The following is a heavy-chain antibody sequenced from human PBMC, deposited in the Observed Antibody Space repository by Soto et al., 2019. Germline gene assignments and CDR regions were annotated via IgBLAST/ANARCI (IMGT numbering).Heavy chain of an antibody. CDR3: AKDRGDSGSYLEVYYFDY. V-gene: IGHV3-23*01. CDR2: ISGSGGST. CDR1: GFTFSSYA. D-gene: IGHD1-26*01. Sequence: GGSLRLSCAASGFTFSSYAMSWVRQAPGKGLEWVSAISGSGGSTYYADSVKGRFTISRDNSKNTLYLQMNSLRAEDTAVYYCAKDRGDSGSYLEVYYFDYWGQGTLVTVSS. J-gene: IGHJ4*02.